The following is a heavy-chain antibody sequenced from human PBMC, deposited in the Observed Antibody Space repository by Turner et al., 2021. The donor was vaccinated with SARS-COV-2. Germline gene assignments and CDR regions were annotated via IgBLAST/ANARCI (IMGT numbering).Heavy chain of an antibody. D-gene: IGHD4-17*01. CDR3: ARDYGDFYFDY. J-gene: IGHJ4*02. CDR1: GFTVSSNY. CDR2: IDSGGST. V-gene: IGHV3-53*02. Sequence: EVQLVETGGGLIQPGGSLRLSCAASGFTVSSNYMSWVRQAPGKGLEWVSVIDSGGSTYYADSVKGRFTISRDNSKNTLYLQMNSLRAEDTAVYYCARDYGDFYFDYWGQGTLVTVSS.